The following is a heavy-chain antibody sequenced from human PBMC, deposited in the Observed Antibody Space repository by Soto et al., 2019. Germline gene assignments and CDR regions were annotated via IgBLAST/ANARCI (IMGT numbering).Heavy chain of an antibody. Sequence: PGEPLKSSCRASGYSFINYWIGWVRQMPGKGLEWMGIIYPGDSDTRYSPSFQGQVTMSADKSINSAYLQWSSLKASDTAMYYCARPTVTNDVFDIWGQGTMVTVSS. V-gene: IGHV5-51*01. J-gene: IGHJ3*02. CDR2: IYPGDSDT. CDR3: ARPTVTNDVFDI. CDR1: GYSFINYW. D-gene: IGHD4-17*01.